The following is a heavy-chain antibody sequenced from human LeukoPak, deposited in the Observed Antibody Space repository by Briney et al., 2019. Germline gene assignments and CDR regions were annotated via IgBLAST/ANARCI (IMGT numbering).Heavy chain of an antibody. Sequence: SQTLSLTCTVSGGPISSGGYYWSWIRQPPGKGLEWIGYIYHSGSTYYNPSLKSRVTISVDTSKNQFSLKLSSVTAADTAVYYCARLGSSTSRYWDYWGQGTLVTVSS. J-gene: IGHJ4*02. CDR2: IYHSGST. D-gene: IGHD2-2*01. CDR3: ARLGSSTSRYWDY. CDR1: GGPISSGGYY. V-gene: IGHV4-30-2*03.